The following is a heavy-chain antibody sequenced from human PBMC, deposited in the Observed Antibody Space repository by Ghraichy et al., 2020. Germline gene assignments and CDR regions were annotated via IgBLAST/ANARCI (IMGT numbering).Heavy chain of an antibody. CDR2: IYSSGSA. V-gene: IGHV4-59*08. Sequence: SQTLSLTCTVSGGSISSYYWIWIRQPPGKGLEWIGYIYSSGSANYNPSLKHRVTVSVDTSKNQFSLKLNSVTAADTAVYYCARLGSSGWYNFDYWGQGSLVTVSS. J-gene: IGHJ4*02. CDR1: GGSISSYY. CDR3: ARLGSSGWYNFDY. D-gene: IGHD6-19*01.